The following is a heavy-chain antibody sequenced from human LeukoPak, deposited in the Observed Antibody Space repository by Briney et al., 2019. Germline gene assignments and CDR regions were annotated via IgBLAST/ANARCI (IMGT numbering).Heavy chain of an antibody. CDR3: ARDSTMVRGVLNYYYYYMDV. D-gene: IGHD3-10*01. V-gene: IGHV3-30*03. Sequence: PGRSLRLSCAASGFTFSSFGMHWVRQAPGKGLEWVAFISYDGSNKHYADSVKGRFTISRDNSKNTVYLQMSSLRAEDTAVYYCARDSTMVRGVLNYYYYYMDVWGKGTTVTISS. CDR1: GFTFSSFG. J-gene: IGHJ6*03. CDR2: ISYDGSNK.